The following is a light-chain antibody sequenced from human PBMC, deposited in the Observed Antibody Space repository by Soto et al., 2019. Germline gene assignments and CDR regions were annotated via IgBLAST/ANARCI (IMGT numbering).Light chain of an antibody. CDR1: SSNIGNNY. CDR3: GTWDSSLSAGRV. V-gene: IGLV1-51*01. Sequence: QSVLKQPPSVSAAPGHKVTISCSGSSSNIGNNYVSWYQQLPGTATKLLIYDNNKRPSGIPDRFSGSKSGTSATLGITGLQTGDEADYYCGTWDSSLSAGRVFGGGTKRTVL. J-gene: IGLJ2*01. CDR2: DNN.